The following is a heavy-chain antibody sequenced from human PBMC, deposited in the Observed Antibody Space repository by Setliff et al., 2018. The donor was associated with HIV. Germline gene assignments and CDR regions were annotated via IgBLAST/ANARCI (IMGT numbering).Heavy chain of an antibody. Sequence: PGGSLRLSCAASGFTFDDYGMSWVRQAPGKGLEWVSYISRSSTTMYYADSVKGRFTISRDNARNSLYLQLNSLRAEDTAVYYCARDRGGSYTPLDFWGQGTLVTVSS. V-gene: IGHV3-48*01. D-gene: IGHD1-26*01. J-gene: IGHJ4*02. CDR1: GFTFDDYG. CDR2: ISRSSTTM. CDR3: ARDRGGSYTPLDF.